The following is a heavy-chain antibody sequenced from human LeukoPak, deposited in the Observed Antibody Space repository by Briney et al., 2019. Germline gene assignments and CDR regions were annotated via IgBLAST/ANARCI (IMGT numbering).Heavy chain of an antibody. V-gene: IGHV4-38-2*01. D-gene: IGHD6-6*01. CDR2: IYHSGST. Sequence: PSETLSLTCAVSGYSITNGYFWGWIRQPPGKGLEWIGSIYHSGSTYHNPSLKSRVTISVDTSKSQFSLKVNSVTAADTAVYYCARLRDHSPSSPFDYWGQGTLVTVSS. CDR3: ARLRDHSPSSPFDY. CDR1: GYSITNGYF. J-gene: IGHJ4*02.